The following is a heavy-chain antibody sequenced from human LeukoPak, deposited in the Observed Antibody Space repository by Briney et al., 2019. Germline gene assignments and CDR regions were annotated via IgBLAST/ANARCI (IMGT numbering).Heavy chain of an antibody. CDR2: ISNNGGYT. D-gene: IGHD2-15*01. V-gene: IGHV3-23*01. CDR3: AKQLGYCSDGSCYFPY. J-gene: IGHJ4*02. Sequence: GGFLRLSCAASGFTFSSSAMSWVRQAPGKGLEWVSAISNNGGYTYYADSVQGRFTISRDNSKSTLCLQMNSLRAEDTAVYYCAKQLGYCSDGSCYFPYWGQGTLVTVSS. CDR1: GFTFSSSA.